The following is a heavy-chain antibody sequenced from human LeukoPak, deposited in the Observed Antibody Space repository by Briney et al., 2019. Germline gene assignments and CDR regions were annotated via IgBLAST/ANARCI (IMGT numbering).Heavy chain of an antibody. CDR3: ARLAAVPG. V-gene: IGHV1-2*02. CDR2: IHPNSGDT. Sequence: ASVRVSSTASGYTFTAYYLHWVRQAPGHGVEWMGWIHPNSGDTNYAQKSQGRVTMTRDTSISTAYMELSSLSSDDTAVYYCARLAAVPGWGQGTLVTVSS. CDR1: GYTFTAYY. D-gene: IGHD6-19*01. J-gene: IGHJ1*01.